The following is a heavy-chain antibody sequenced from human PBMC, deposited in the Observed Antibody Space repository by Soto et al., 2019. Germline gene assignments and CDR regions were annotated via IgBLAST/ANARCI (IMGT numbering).Heavy chain of an antibody. Sequence: GGSLRLSCAASGFTFSSYGMHWVRQAPGKGLEWVAVIWYDGSNKYYADSVKGRFTISRDNSKNTLYLQMNSLRAEDTAVYYCARAPHRLLPYFDYWGQGTLVTVSS. J-gene: IGHJ4*02. V-gene: IGHV3-33*01. CDR1: GFTFSSYG. CDR3: ARAPHRLLPYFDY. CDR2: IWYDGSNK. D-gene: IGHD2-15*01.